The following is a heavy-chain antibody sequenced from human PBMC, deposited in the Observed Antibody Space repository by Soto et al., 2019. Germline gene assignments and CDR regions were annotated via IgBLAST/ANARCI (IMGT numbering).Heavy chain of an antibody. D-gene: IGHD1-26*01. V-gene: IGHV3-48*02. CDR1: GFTFIYSS. Sequence: EVQLVESGGGLVQPGGSLRLSCAASGFTFIYSSMNWVRQAPGKGLEWVAYISGSSSSIYYADSVKGRFTISRDNAKNSLYLQMKSLRDVDTAVYYCARERGGSYYFDYWGQGSLVTVSS. CDR2: ISGSSSSI. J-gene: IGHJ4*02. CDR3: ARERGGSYYFDY.